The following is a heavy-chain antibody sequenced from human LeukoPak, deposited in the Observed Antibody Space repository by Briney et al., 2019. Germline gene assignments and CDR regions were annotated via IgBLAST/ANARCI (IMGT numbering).Heavy chain of an antibody. CDR1: GFTFSSYS. V-gene: IGHV3-21*01. J-gene: IGHJ4*02. CDR3: ARDHPSSYGSGSYPY. Sequence: GGSLRLSCAASGFTFSSYSMNWVRQAPGKGLEWVSSISSSSSYIYYADSVKGRFTISRDNAKNSLYLQMDSLRAEDTAVYYCARDHPSSYGSGSYPYWGQGTLVTVSS. D-gene: IGHD3-10*01. CDR2: ISSSSSYI.